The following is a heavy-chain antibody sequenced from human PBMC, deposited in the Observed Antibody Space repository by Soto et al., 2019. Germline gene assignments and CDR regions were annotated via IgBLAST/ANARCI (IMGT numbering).Heavy chain of an antibody. J-gene: IGHJ6*02. CDR3: VRDYVMDV. D-gene: IGHD3-10*02. Sequence: GGSLRLSCAASGFIFSGDAMNWVRLAPGKGLEWVSSISTTSTYTYYADSVKGRFTISRDNANNSLHLQMDSLRAEDTAVYYCVRDYVMDVWGQGTTVTVSS. V-gene: IGHV3-21*01. CDR2: ISTTSTYT. CDR1: GFIFSGDA.